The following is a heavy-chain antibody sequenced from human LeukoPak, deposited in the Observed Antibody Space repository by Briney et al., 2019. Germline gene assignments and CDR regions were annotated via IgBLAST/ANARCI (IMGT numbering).Heavy chain of an antibody. D-gene: IGHD5/OR15-5a*01. CDR2: IYTTGNT. Sequence: TLSLTCSLSGDSISSGVFYWRWIRQPAGKGLEWIGRIYTTGNTNYNPSLKSRVTMSIDTSENQFSLKLTSVTAADTAVYYCARGSFYRNSYYYYINVWGTGTTVTVSS. J-gene: IGHJ6*03. CDR1: GDSISSGVFY. V-gene: IGHV4-61*02. CDR3: ARGSFYRNSYYYYINV.